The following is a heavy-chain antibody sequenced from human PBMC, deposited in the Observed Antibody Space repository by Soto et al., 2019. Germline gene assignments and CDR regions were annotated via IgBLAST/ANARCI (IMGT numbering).Heavy chain of an antibody. D-gene: IGHD3-10*01. CDR1: GFTFSSYA. Sequence: GGSLRLSCTASGFTFSSYAMSWVRQAPGKGLEWVSAISGSGGSTYYADSVKGRFTISRDNSKNTLYLQMNSLRAEDTAVYYCAKGSITMVRGPKRPYYMDVWGKGTTVTVSS. CDR2: ISGSGGST. V-gene: IGHV3-23*01. J-gene: IGHJ6*03. CDR3: AKGSITMVRGPKRPYYMDV.